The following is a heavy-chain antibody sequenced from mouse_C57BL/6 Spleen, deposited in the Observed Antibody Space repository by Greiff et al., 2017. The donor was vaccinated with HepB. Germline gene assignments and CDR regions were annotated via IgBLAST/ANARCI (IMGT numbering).Heavy chain of an antibody. V-gene: IGHV1-82*01. D-gene: IGHD1-1*01. J-gene: IGHJ2*01. CDR2: IYPGDGDT. CDR3: ARGYYGSSLYYFDH. CDR1: GYAFSSSW. Sequence: VQLQQSGPELVKPGASVKISCKASGYAFSSSWMNWVKQRPGKGLEWIGRIYPGDGDTNYNGKFKGKATLTADKSSSTAYMQLSSLTSEDSAVYCCARGYYGSSLYYFDHWGQGTTLTVSS.